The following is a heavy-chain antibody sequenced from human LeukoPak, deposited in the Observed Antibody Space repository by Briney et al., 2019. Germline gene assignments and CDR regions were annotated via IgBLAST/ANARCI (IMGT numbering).Heavy chain of an antibody. CDR1: GGSISSSSYY. CDR2: IYYSGST. V-gene: IGHV4-39*07. CDR3: AGGYDFWSGYYTGIYWFDP. Sequence: SETLSLTCTVPGGSISSSSYYWGWIRQPPGKGLEWIGSIYYSGSTYYNPSLKSRVTISVDTSKNQFSLKLSSVTAADTAVYYCAGGYDFWSGYYTGIYWFDPWGQGTLVTVSS. D-gene: IGHD3-3*01. J-gene: IGHJ5*02.